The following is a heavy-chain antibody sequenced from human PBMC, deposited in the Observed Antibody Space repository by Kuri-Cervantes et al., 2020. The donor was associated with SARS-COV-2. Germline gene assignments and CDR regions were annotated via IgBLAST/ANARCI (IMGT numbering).Heavy chain of an antibody. D-gene: IGHD2-15*01. Sequence: GESLKISCAASGFTFSSYWMHWVRQAPGKGLVWVSRINSGGSSTSYADSVKGRFTISRDNAKNTLYLQMNSLRAEDTAVYYCARDLTLGYCSGGSCYYYYGMDVWGQGTTVTVSS. CDR1: GFTFSSYW. V-gene: IGHV3-74*01. J-gene: IGHJ6*02. CDR3: ARDLTLGYCSGGSCYYYYGMDV. CDR2: INSGGSST.